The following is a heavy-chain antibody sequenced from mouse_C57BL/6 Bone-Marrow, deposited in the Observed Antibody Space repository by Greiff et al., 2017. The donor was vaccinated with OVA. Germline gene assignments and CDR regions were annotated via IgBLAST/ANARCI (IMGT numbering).Heavy chain of an antibody. CDR2: IYPRSGNT. V-gene: IGHV1-81*01. J-gene: IGHJ2*01. CDR1: GYTFTSYG. CDR3: ATTLYYFDY. D-gene: IGHD6-1*01. Sequence: QLQQSGAELARPGASVKLSCKASGYTFTSYGISWVKQRTGQGLEWIGEIYPRSGNTYYNEKFKGKATLTADKSSSTAYMELRSLTSEDSAVYFCATTLYYFDYWGQGTTLTVSS.